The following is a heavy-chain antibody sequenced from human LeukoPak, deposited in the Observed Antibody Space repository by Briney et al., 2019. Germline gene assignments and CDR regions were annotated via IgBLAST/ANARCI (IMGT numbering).Heavy chain of an antibody. D-gene: IGHD1-26*01. Sequence: SETLSLTCTVSGGSISSGSYYWSWIRQHPGKGLEWIGYIYYSGSTYYNPSLKSRVTISVDTSKNQFSLKLSSVTAADTAVYYCASRVGIVGAIDIWGQGTMVTVSS. V-gene: IGHV4-31*03. CDR2: IYYSGST. CDR1: GGSISSGSYY. CDR3: ASRVGIVGAIDI. J-gene: IGHJ3*02.